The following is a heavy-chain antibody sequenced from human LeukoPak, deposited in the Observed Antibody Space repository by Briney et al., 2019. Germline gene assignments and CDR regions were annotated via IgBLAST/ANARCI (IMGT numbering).Heavy chain of an antibody. CDR1: GFTFSSYW. V-gene: IGHV3-74*01. D-gene: IGHD3-22*01. CDR2: INSDGSST. Sequence: PGGCLRLSCAASGFTFSSYWMHWVRQAPGKGLVWVSRINSDGSSTIYADSVKGRFTISRDNAKNTLYLQMNSLRAEDTAVYYCARSYYYDSSGYYPFDYWGQGTLVTVSS. CDR3: ARSYYYDSSGYYPFDY. J-gene: IGHJ4*02.